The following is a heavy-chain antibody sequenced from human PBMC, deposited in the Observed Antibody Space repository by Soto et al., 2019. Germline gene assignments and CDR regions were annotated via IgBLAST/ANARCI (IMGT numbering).Heavy chain of an antibody. CDR1: GGSISSYY. Sequence: TSETPSLTCTVSGGSISSYYWSWIRQPPGKGLEWIGFIYYSGSTNYNPSLKSRVTISVDTSKNQFSLKLSSVTAADTAVYYCARRYGGTFDYWGQGTLVTVSS. V-gene: IGHV4-59*08. CDR3: ARRYGGTFDY. CDR2: IYYSGST. J-gene: IGHJ4*02. D-gene: IGHD2-15*01.